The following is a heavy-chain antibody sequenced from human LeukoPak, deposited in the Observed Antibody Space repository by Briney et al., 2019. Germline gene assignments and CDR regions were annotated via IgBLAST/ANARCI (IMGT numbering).Heavy chain of an antibody. D-gene: IGHD3-16*02. J-gene: IGHJ4*02. CDR3: ARVAGYYDYVWGSYRFGYYFGY. CDR1: GGSISSYY. Sequence: SETLSLTCTVSGGSISSYYWSWIRQPPGKGLEWIGYIYYSGSTNYNPSLKSRVTISVDTSKNQFSLKLSSVTAADTAVYYCARVAGYYDYVWGSYRFGYYFGYWGQGTLVTVSS. CDR2: IYYSGST. V-gene: IGHV4-59*01.